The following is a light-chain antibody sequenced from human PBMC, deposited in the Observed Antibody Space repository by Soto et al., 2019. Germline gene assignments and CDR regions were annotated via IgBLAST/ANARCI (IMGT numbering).Light chain of an antibody. CDR3: AAWDDSLSGLYV. J-gene: IGLJ1*01. V-gene: IGLV1-47*01. Sequence: QSVLTQPPSASGTPGQRVTISCSGGTSSIGRNYVYWYQQLPGTAPKLVIYRNNQRPSGVPDRFSGSKSGTSASLAIRGLRSEDEADYYCAAWDDSLSGLYVFGTGTKVHRP. CDR1: TSSIGRNY. CDR2: RNN.